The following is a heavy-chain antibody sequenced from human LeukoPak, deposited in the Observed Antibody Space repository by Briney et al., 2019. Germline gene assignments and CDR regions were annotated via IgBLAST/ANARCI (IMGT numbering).Heavy chain of an antibody. CDR1: GGSLSSGGYS. Sequence: SQTLSLTCAVSGGSLSSGGYSWSWIRQPPGKGLEWIGYIYLSGSTYYNPSLTSGATISVDRSKIQCSLKLSSVTAADTAVYYCARGGAIAMVRGVKPTNYYYYGMDVWGQGTTVTVSS. J-gene: IGHJ6*02. V-gene: IGHV4-30-2*01. CDR3: ARGGAIAMVRGVKPTNYYYYGMDV. CDR2: IYLSGST. D-gene: IGHD3-10*01.